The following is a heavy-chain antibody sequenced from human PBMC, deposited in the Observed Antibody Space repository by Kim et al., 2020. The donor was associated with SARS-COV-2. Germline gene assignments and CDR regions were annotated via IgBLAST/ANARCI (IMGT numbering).Heavy chain of an antibody. V-gene: IGHV4-39*01. D-gene: IGHD3-9*01. CDR1: GGSISSSSYY. CDR2: IYYSGST. J-gene: IGHJ4*02. Sequence: SETLSLTCTVSGGSISSSSYYWGWIRQPPGKGLEWIGSIYYSGSTYYNPSLKSRVTISVDTSKNQFSLKLSSVTAADTAVYYCARLPYYDILTGAFDYWGQGTLVTVSS. CDR3: ARLPYYDILTGAFDY.